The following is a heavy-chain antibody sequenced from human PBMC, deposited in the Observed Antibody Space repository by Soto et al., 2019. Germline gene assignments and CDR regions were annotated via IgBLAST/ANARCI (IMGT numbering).Heavy chain of an antibody. D-gene: IGHD3-10*01. CDR3: EHRRGAPGYFDS. V-gene: IGHV2-5*02. CDR2: IYWDDDK. CDR1: GFSLRTTGVD. J-gene: IGHJ4*02. Sequence: QITLKESGPTLVKPTQTLTLTCTFSGFSLRTTGVDVGWIRQPPGKALEGLALIYWDDDKLYRPSLKSRLTITKDTSKNQVFLTMTNLDPVDTATYYCEHRRGAPGYFDSWGQGTLVTVSS.